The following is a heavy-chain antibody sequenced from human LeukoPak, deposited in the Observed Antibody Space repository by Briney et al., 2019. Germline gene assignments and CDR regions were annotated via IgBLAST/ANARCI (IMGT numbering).Heavy chain of an antibody. Sequence: SETLSLTCTVSGGSISSSIYYWGWIRQPPGKGLEWIGSIYYSGSTYYNPSLKSRVTISVDTSKNQFSLKLSSVTAADTAVYYCARQDSSYGDAFDIWGQGTMVTVSS. CDR3: ARQDSSYGDAFDI. CDR1: GGSISSSIYY. CDR2: IYYSGST. D-gene: IGHD3-22*01. J-gene: IGHJ3*02. V-gene: IGHV4-39*01.